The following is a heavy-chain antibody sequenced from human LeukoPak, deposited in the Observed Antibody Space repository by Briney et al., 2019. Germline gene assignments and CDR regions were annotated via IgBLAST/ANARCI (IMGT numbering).Heavy chain of an antibody. J-gene: IGHJ4*02. D-gene: IGHD1-14*01. CDR2: INPNSGAT. CDR3: ARGPTGGHFDY. Sequence: GASVKVSCKASGYTFTVYYLHWLRQAPGQGLEWMGWINPNSGATNYEQKFQGRVTMTRDTSISTVYMELNRLQPDDPAVYFCARGPTGGHFDYWGQGSLVTVSS. V-gene: IGHV1-2*02. CDR1: GYTFTVYY.